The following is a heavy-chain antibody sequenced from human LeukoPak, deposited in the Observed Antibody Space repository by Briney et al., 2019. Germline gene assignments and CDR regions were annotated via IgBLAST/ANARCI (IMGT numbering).Heavy chain of an antibody. CDR1: GFIFSYYE. CDR3: AKVPNYYDTTTYYG. Sequence: GGSLRLSCGASGFIFSYYEMKWFRQAPGKGLEWVSSISGSGGSIHYADSVKGRFTISRDTSKNTLYLQMSSLRVEDTAVYYCAKVPNYYDTTTYYGWGQGTLVAVSS. V-gene: IGHV3-23*01. D-gene: IGHD3-22*01. CDR2: ISGSGGSI. J-gene: IGHJ4*02.